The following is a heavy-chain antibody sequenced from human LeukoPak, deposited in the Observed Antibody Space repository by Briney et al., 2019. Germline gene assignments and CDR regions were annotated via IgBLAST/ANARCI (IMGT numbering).Heavy chain of an antibody. CDR3: AMSDGYCSSTTCYNPFDY. CDR2: IYYSGNT. J-gene: IGHJ4*02. Sequence: SETLSLTCTVSGGSISSGDHGWSWIPPHPGKGLEWFGYIYYSGNTHYNPSLRSRVTISLDTSKKQFSLNLSSVTAADTAVYYCAMSDGYCSSTTCYNPFDYWGQGTLVTVSS. CDR1: GGSISSGDHG. V-gene: IGHV4-31*03. D-gene: IGHD2-2*02.